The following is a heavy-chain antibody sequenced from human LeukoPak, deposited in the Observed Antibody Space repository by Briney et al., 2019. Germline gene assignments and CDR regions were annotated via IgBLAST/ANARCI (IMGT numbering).Heavy chain of an antibody. CDR3: ARDPSPIVVVPAATDWFDP. Sequence: ASVKVSCKASGYTFTGYYMHWVRQATGQGLEWMGWINPNSGGTNYAQKFQGRVTMTRDTSISTAYMELSRLRSDDTAVYYCARDPSPIVVVPAATDWFDPWGQGTLVTVSS. J-gene: IGHJ5*02. CDR2: INPNSGGT. V-gene: IGHV1-2*02. D-gene: IGHD2-2*01. CDR1: GYTFTGYY.